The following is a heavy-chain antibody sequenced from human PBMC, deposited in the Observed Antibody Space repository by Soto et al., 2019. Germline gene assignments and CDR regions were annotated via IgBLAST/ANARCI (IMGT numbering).Heavy chain of an antibody. D-gene: IGHD6-6*01. J-gene: IGHJ6*02. CDR1: GGTFSSYA. V-gene: IGHV1-69*01. CDR3: ARDRVAAPPYYYYGMDV. CDR2: ISPIFGTA. Sequence: QVQLVQSGAEVKKPGSSVKVSCKASGGTFSSYAISWVRQAPGQGLEWMGGISPIFGTANYAQKFQGRVTITADEATSTAYMELSSLRSEDTAVYYCARDRVAAPPYYYYGMDVWGQGTTVTVSS.